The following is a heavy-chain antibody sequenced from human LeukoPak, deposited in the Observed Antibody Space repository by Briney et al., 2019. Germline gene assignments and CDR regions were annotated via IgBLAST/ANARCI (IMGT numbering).Heavy chain of an antibody. CDR3: AGEFYGYGFDY. D-gene: IGHD5-18*01. J-gene: IGHJ4*02. CDR1: GFTFSNYG. CDR2: ISSSSSYR. Sequence: GGSLRLSCAASGFTFSNYGMHWVRQAPGKGLEWVSSISSSSSYRYYEESVKGRFTISRDNAKNSLYLQMNSLRAEDTAVYYCAGEFYGYGFDYWGQGALVTVSS. V-gene: IGHV3-21*06.